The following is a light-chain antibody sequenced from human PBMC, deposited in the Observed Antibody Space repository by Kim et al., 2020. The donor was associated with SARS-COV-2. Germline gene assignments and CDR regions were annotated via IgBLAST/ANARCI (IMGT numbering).Light chain of an antibody. CDR3: AAWDDSLNGVV. J-gene: IGLJ2*01. CDR2: TNN. Sequence: QSVLTQTPSASGTPGQRVTISCSGSSSNIGSNPVNWYQQFPGTAPKLLIYTNNQWPSGVPDRFSGSKSGTSASLAISGLQSEDEADYYCAAWDDSLNGVVFGGWTKVTVL. V-gene: IGLV1-44*01. CDR1: SSNIGSNP.